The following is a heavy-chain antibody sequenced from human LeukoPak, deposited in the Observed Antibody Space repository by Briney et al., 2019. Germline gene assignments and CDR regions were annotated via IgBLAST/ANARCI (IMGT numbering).Heavy chain of an antibody. CDR3: ARLTYYYDSSGYYYGDY. CDR2: IYHSGST. V-gene: IGHV4-4*02. CDR1: GGSISSSNW. Sequence: PSGTLSLTCVVSGGSISSSNWWSWVRQPPGKGLEWIGEIYHSGSTNYNLSLKSRVTISVDKSKNQFSLKLSSVTAADTAVYYCARLTYYYDSSGYYYGDYWGQGTLVTVSS. J-gene: IGHJ4*02. D-gene: IGHD3-22*01.